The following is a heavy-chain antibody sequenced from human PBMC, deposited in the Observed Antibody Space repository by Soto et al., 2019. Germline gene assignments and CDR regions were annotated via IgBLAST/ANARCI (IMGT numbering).Heavy chain of an antibody. V-gene: IGHV4-30-2*01. J-gene: IGHJ5*02. Sequence: SETLSLTCAVAGGTISSDGYSWSWIRQPPGKGLEWIGYIYHSGITYYHPSLKSRVTISVDSSKNQFSLKLTSVTAADTAVYYCARALYSFEPWCQGTLVTVPQ. CDR2: IYHSGIT. CDR3: ARALYSFEP. CDR1: GGTISSDGYS.